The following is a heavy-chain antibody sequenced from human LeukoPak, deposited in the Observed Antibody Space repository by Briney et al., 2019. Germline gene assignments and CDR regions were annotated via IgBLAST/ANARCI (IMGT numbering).Heavy chain of an antibody. V-gene: IGHV4-38-2*02. J-gene: IGHJ1*01. CDR2: IYHSGST. CDR3: ARDQDFQH. CDR1: GYSISSGYY. Sequence: PSETLSLTCAVSGYSISSGYYWGWIRQPPGKGLGWIGSIYHSGSTYYNPSLKSRVTISVDTSKNQFSLKLSSVTAADTAVYYCARDQDFQHWGQGTLVTVSS.